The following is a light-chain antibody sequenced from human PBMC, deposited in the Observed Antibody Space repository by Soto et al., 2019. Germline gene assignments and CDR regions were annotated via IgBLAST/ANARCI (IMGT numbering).Light chain of an antibody. CDR3: QEYYSYPWT. J-gene: IGKJ1*01. CDR2: AAS. V-gene: IGKV1-8*01. CDR1: QGISSY. Sequence: AIRMTQSPSSFSASTGARVTIPCRASQGISSYLAWYQQKPEKAPKLLIYAASTLQSGDPSRFSGSGSGTDLTLTISCLQSEDFATYYCQEYYSYPWTFGQGTKVEIK.